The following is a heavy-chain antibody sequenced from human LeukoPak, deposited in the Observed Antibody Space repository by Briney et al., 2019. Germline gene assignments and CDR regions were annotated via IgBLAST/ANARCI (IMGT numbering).Heavy chain of an antibody. Sequence: GASVKVSFKASGDTFTYYYMHWVRQAPGQGLEWMGIINPNGGSTSYAQKFQGRVTMTRDTSTSTVFTELSSLRSEDTAVYYCARDPRLSSGYSTGILWYFDLWGRGTLVTVSS. D-gene: IGHD3-22*01. J-gene: IGHJ2*01. CDR1: GDTFTYYY. V-gene: IGHV1-46*01. CDR3: ARDPRLSSGYSTGILWYFDL. CDR2: INPNGGST.